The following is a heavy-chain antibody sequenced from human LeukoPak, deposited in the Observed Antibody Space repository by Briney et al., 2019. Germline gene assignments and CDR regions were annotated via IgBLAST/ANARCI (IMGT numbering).Heavy chain of an antibody. V-gene: IGHV3-23*01. CDR2: ISGSGGST. J-gene: IGHJ4*02. CDR3: AKDLGMVGDQLLWLDGFDY. D-gene: IGHD2-2*01. Sequence: GGSLRLSCAASGFTFSSYAMSWVRQAPGKGLEWVSAISGSGGSTYYADSVKGRFTISRDNSKNTLYLQMNSLRAEDTAVYYCAKDLGMVGDQLLWLDGFDYWGQGTLVTVSS. CDR1: GFTFSSYA.